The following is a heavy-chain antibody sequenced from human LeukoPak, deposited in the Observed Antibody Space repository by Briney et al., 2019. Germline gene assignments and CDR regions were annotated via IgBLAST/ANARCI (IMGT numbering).Heavy chain of an antibody. Sequence: GSLRLSCAACGFTFSSYAMHWVRQAPGKGLEYVAAISSNRGSTFYANSVEGRFTISRDNSKNTLYLQMGSLRAEDMAVYYCARDRYSSGWYRGYYYYYGMDVWGQGTTVTVSS. CDR2: ISSNRGST. J-gene: IGHJ6*02. V-gene: IGHV3-64*01. CDR1: GFTFSSYA. CDR3: ARDRYSSGWYRGYYYYYGMDV. D-gene: IGHD6-19*01.